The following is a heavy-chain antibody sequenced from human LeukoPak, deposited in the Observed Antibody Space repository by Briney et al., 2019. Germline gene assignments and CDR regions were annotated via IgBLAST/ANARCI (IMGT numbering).Heavy chain of an antibody. V-gene: IGHV1-2*02. D-gene: IGHD3-10*01. J-gene: IGHJ4*02. CDR3: ARGADYSGSGSYYQYYFDC. Sequence: ASVKVSCKASGYTFTGYYMHWVRQAPGQGLEWMGWINPNSGGTNYAQKFQGRVTMTRDTSISTVYMELSRLRSDDTAVYYCARGADYSGSGSYYQYYFDCWGQGTLVTVSS. CDR2: INPNSGGT. CDR1: GYTFTGYY.